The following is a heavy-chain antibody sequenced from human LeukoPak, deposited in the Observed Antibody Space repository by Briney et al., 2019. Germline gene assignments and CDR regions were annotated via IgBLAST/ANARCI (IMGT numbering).Heavy chain of an antibody. V-gene: IGHV4-59*11. Sequence: PSDTLSLTCPISDDSLSSHYWTWFLQPPGKGLDWIRYISYIGSTNYNPSLKSRVTISIDTSKNQFSLKLSSVTAADTAVYYCARDLVTVTKGFDIWGQGTMVSVSS. D-gene: IGHD4-17*01. CDR3: ARDLVTVTKGFDI. J-gene: IGHJ3*02. CDR2: ISYIGST. CDR1: DDSLSSHY.